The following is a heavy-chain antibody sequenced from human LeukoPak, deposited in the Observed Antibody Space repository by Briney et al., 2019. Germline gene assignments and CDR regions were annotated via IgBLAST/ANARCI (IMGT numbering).Heavy chain of an antibody. CDR2: MRYDGSHK. CDR1: GFIFSNYG. CDR3: AKTHKTTALDY. V-gene: IGHV3-30*02. D-gene: IGHD4-17*01. Sequence: GGSLRLSCAASGFIFSNYGMHWVRQAPGKGLEWVAFMRYDGSHKYYADSVKGRFTISRDNSKNTLYLQMNSVRAEDTAVYYCAKTHKTTALDYWGQGTLVTVSS. J-gene: IGHJ4*02.